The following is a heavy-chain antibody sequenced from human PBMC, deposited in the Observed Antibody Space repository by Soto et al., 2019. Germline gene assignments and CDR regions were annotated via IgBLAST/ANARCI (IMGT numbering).Heavy chain of an antibody. CDR2: IYYSGST. CDR3: ARDLSGSSSGWFDP. V-gene: IGHV4-59*01. D-gene: IGHD6-6*01. CDR1: GGSISSYY. Sequence: PSETLSLTCTVSGGSISSYYWSWIRQPPGKGLEWIGYIYYSGSTNYNPSLKSRVTISVDTSKNQFSLKLSSVTAADTAVYYCARDLSGSSSGWFDPWGQGTLVTVS. J-gene: IGHJ5*02.